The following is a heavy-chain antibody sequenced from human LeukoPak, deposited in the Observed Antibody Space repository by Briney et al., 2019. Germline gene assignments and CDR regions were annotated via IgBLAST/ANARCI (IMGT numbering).Heavy chain of an antibody. CDR3: ARDRARIAAAGTGSGGFY. D-gene: IGHD6-13*01. J-gene: IGHJ4*02. Sequence: GGSLRLSCAASGFTFSSYEMNWVRQAPGKGREWVSYISSSGSTIYYADSVKGRFTISRDNAKNSLYLQMNSLRAEDTAVYYCARDRARIAAAGTGSGGFYWGQGTLVTVSS. CDR2: ISSSGSTI. V-gene: IGHV3-48*03. CDR1: GFTFSSYE.